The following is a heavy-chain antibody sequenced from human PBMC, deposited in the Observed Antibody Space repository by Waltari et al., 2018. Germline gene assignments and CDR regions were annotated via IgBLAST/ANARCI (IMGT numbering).Heavy chain of an antibody. CDR3: ANQGVMADGMHV. J-gene: IGHJ6*02. CDR2: INPCSDGT. Sequence: QVQLGQSGAEVKKPGASVKVSCKASGYTFTGYYTHWVRQAPGEGLEWRGRINPCSDGTNEAQKFEGRLSITRDTSTRTDYLELSRLRSDATAVYYWANQGVMADGMHVWGQGTTVTVPS. V-gene: IGHV1-2*06. D-gene: IGHD3-16*01. CDR1: GYTFTGYY.